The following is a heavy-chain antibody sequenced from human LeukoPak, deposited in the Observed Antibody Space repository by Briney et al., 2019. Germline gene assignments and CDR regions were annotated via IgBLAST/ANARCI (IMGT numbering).Heavy chain of an antibody. CDR3: ARDTATGLDV. D-gene: IGHD2-21*02. CDR2: INSDGSST. V-gene: IGHV3-74*01. J-gene: IGHJ6*02. CDR1: GFTFSSYW. Sequence: GGSLRLSCAASGFTFSSYWMHRVRQAPGKGLVWVSRINSDGSSTNQADSVKGRFTISRDNAKKALYLQMNSLRVEDTAVYFCARDTATGLDVWGQGTTVTVSS.